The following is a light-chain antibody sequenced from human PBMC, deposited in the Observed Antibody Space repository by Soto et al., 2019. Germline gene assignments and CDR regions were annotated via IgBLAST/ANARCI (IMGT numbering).Light chain of an antibody. Sequence: QSVLTQPVSVSGPPGQSITISCTGTGGDIGFYNYVSWYQQHPGKAPKLLIYGVANRPSEVSARFSGSKSGSTASLTISGLQAEDEADYYCCSYAHGSIYVFGTGTKVTVL. CDR2: GVA. CDR3: CSYAHGSIYV. J-gene: IGLJ1*01. V-gene: IGLV2-14*01. CDR1: GGDIGFYNY.